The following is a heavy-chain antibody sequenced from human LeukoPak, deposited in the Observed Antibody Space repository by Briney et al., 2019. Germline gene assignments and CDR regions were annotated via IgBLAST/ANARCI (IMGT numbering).Heavy chain of an antibody. J-gene: IGHJ4*02. D-gene: IGHD5-18*01. CDR3: ARGSGRSGYPDY. CDR1: GFTFSSYS. Sequence: GGSLRLSCAASGFTFSSYSMNWVRQAPGKGLEWVSSISSSSSYIYYADSVKGRFTISRDNAKNSLYLQMNSLRAEDTAVYYCARGSGRSGYPDYWGQGTLVTVSS. CDR2: ISSSSSYI. V-gene: IGHV3-21*01.